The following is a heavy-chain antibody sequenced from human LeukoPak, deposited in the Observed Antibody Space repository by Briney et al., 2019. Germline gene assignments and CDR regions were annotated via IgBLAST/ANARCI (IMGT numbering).Heavy chain of an antibody. CDR1: GFTFSSYG. J-gene: IGHJ3*02. D-gene: IGHD3-10*01. CDR3: AKHYYDSGRWTFDI. CDR2: IGRGGGAT. Sequence: GGSLRLSCAASGFTFSSYGMSWVRQSPGKGLEWVSVIGRGGGATYYADSVKGRFTISRDNSKNTLYLQMNSLRAEDTAVYYCAKHYYDSGRWTFDIWGQGTTVTVSS. V-gene: IGHV3-23*01.